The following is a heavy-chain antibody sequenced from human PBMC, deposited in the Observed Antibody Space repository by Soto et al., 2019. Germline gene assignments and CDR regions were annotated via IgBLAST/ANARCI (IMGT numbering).Heavy chain of an antibody. J-gene: IGHJ4*02. CDR2: ISYDGNNK. Sequence: GGSLRLSCAASGFIFNTYAMHWVRQAPGTGLEGVAVISYDGNNKYYADSVKGRFTISRDNSKNTLYLQMNSLRPEDTAVYFCARDTQLWRLDSWGQGTLVTVSS. CDR1: GFIFNTYA. V-gene: IGHV3-30*04. D-gene: IGHD5-18*01. CDR3: ARDTQLWRLDS.